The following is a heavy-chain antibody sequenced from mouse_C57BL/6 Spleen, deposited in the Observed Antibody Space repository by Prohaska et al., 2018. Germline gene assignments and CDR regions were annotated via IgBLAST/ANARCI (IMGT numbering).Heavy chain of an antibody. Sequence: STIYYADTVKGRFTISRDNAKNTLFLQMTSMRSEYTVMYYCARRGGYYSDYWGQGTTLTVSS. J-gene: IGHJ2*01. CDR2: STI. D-gene: IGHD1-1*02. CDR3: ARRGGYYSDY. V-gene: IGHV5-17*01.